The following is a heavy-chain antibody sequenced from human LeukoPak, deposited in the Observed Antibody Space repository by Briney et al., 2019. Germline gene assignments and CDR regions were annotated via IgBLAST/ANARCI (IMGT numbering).Heavy chain of an antibody. V-gene: IGHV1-69*01. CDR3: ARDFTYGAIDAFDI. CDR1: GGTFSSYA. J-gene: IGHJ3*02. CDR2: IIPIFGTA. D-gene: IGHD2-2*02. Sequence: SVKVSCKASGGTFSSYAISWVRQAPGQGLEWMGGIIPIFGTANYAQKFQGRVTITADESTSTAYMELSSLRSEDTAVYYRARDFTYGAIDAFDIWGQGTMVTVSS.